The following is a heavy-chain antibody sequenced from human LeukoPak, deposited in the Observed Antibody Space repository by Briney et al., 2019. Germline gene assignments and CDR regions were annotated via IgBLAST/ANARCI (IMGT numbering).Heavy chain of an antibody. CDR2: IYYSGST. J-gene: IGHJ4*02. D-gene: IGHD3-10*01. CDR1: GGSISSGDYY. V-gene: IGHV4-61*08. CDR3: ARALDRGPVFDY. Sequence: PSETLSLTCTVSGGSISSGDYYWSWIRQPPGKGLEWIGYIYYSGSTNYNPSLKSRVTISVDTSKNQFSLKLSSVTAADTAVYYCARALDRGPVFDYWGQGTLVTVSS.